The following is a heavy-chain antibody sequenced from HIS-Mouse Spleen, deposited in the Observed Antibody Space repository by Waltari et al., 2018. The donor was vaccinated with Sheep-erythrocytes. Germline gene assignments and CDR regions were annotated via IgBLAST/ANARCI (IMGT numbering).Heavy chain of an antibody. V-gene: IGHV4-30-4*01. D-gene: IGHD7-27*01. CDR1: GGSISSGDSS. J-gene: IGHJ4*02. CDR2: IYYSGST. CDR3: ARALANWGSSFDY. Sequence: QVQLQESGPGLVKPSQTLSLTCTVSGGSISSGDSSWSWIRQPPGKGLEWIGYIYYSGSTYYNPSLKSRVTISVDTSKNQFSLKLSSVTAADTAVYYCARALANWGSSFDYWGQGTLVTVSS.